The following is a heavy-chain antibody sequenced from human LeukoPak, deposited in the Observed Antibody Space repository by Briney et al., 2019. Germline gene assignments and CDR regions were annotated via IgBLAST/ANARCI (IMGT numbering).Heavy chain of an antibody. D-gene: IGHD7-27*01. J-gene: IGHJ4*02. CDR2: VYYSGNT. CDR3: ARGPGDIDY. Sequence: SETLSLTCIVSGGSISSSTYYWGWIRQPPGKGLEWIGTVYYSGNTYYNPSLKSRVTISVDTSKNQFSLKLSSVTAADTAVYYCARGPGDIDYWGQGTLVTVSS. CDR1: GGSISSSTYY. V-gene: IGHV4-39*02.